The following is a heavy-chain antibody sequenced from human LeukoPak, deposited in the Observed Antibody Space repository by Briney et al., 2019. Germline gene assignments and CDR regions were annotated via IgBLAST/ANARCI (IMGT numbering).Heavy chain of an antibody. Sequence: PSETLSLTCTVSGGSISSYYWSWIRQPPGKGLEWIGYIYYSGSTNYNPSLKSRVTISVDTSKNQFSLKLSSATAADTAVYYCALLYYDILTGPGDYYYYMDVWGKGTTVTVSS. D-gene: IGHD3-9*01. J-gene: IGHJ6*03. CDR3: ALLYYDILTGPGDYYYYMDV. CDR2: IYYSGST. CDR1: GGSISSYY. V-gene: IGHV4-59*01.